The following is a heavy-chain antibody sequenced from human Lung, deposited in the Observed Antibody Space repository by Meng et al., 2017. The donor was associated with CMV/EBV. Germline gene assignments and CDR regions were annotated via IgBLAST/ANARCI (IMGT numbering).Heavy chain of an antibody. CDR1: FSRYA. V-gene: IGHV1-69*05. Sequence: FSRYALSWVRQAPGQGLELMGGIIPIFGTANYAQKFQGRVTITTDESTSTAYMELSSLRSEDTAVYYCARGLVVVPADTYYYGMDVWGQGTTVTVSS. CDR2: IIPIFGTA. D-gene: IGHD2-2*01. CDR3: ARGLVVVPADTYYYGMDV. J-gene: IGHJ6*02.